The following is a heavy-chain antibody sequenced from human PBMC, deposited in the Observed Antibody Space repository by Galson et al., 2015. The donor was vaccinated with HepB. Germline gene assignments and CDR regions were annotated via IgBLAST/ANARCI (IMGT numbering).Heavy chain of an antibody. J-gene: IGHJ4*02. CDR1: GYTFTSYG. CDR3: ARAEQLWLPDNY. Sequence: SVKVSCKASGYTFTSYGISWVRQAPGQGLEWMGWINVYNGNTNYAQKLQGRVSITTDTSTSTAYMELRSLRSDDTAVYYCARAEQLWLPDNYWGQGTLVTVSS. V-gene: IGHV1-18*04. D-gene: IGHD5-18*01. CDR2: INVYNGNT.